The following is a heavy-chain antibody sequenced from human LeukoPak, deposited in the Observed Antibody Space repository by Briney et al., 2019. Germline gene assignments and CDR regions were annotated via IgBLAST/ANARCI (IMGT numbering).Heavy chain of an antibody. CDR3: ARHAYYYDRSGSYEAFDI. J-gene: IGHJ3*02. CDR2: MYYSGST. D-gene: IGHD3-22*01. V-gene: IGHV4-59*08. Sequence: PSETLSLTCTVSGGSISTYYWSWIRQPPGNGLEWIGSMYYSGSTNYKPSLKSRVTISVDTSKNQFSLKLSSVTAADTAVYYCARHAYYYDRSGSYEAFDIWGQGTMVTVSS. CDR1: GGSISTYY.